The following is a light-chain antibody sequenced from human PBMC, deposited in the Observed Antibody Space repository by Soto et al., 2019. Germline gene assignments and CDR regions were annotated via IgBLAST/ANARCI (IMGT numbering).Light chain of an antibody. CDR2: EVS. V-gene: IGLV2-14*01. CDR3: SSFSSSSTLYV. J-gene: IGLJ1*01. CDR1: SSDVGGHHY. Sequence: QSALTQPASVSGSPGQSITISCTGTSSDVGGHHYVSWYQQHPGKAPKVIIYEVSDRPSGVSHRFSGSKSGNTASLTISGLQAEDEADYDCSSFSSSSTLYVFGTGTKVTVL.